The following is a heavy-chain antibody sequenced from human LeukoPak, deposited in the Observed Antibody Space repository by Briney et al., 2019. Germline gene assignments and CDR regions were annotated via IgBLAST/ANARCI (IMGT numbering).Heavy chain of an antibody. CDR2: IIPIFGTA. V-gene: IGHV1-69*13. CDR3: ATRGNTAMAPDAYYYYYYGMDV. J-gene: IGHJ6*04. CDR1: GGTFSSYA. Sequence: SVKVSCKASGGTFSSYAISWVRQAPGQGLEWMGGIIPIFGTANYAQKFQGRVTITADESTSTAYMELSSLRSEDTAVYYCATRGNTAMAPDAYYYYYYGMDVWGKGATVTVSS. D-gene: IGHD5-18*01.